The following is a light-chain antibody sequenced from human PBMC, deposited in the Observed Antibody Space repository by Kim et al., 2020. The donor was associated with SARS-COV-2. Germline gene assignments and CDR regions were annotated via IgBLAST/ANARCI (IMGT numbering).Light chain of an antibody. J-gene: IGLJ3*02. CDR3: NARDSSGNHWV. CDR1: SLRSYY. CDR2: GKN. Sequence: ALGQTVRITCQGDSLRSYYESWYQQKPGQDPVLVIYGKNNRPSGIPDRFSGSSSGNTASLTITGAQAEDEADYYCNARDSSGNHWVFGGGTQLTVL. V-gene: IGLV3-19*01.